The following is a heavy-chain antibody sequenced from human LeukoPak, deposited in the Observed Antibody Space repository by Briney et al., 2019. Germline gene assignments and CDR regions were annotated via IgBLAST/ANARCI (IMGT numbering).Heavy chain of an antibody. J-gene: IGHJ4*02. V-gene: IGHV4-34*01. CDR3: ARGPLTVTTGPAIDY. CDR1: GGSFSGYY. Sequence: SETLSLTCAVYGGSFSGYYWSWIRQPPGKGLEWIGEINHSGSTNYNPSLKSRVTISVDTSKNQFSLKLSSVTAADTAVYYCARGPLTVTTGPAIDYWGQGTLVTVSS. CDR2: INHSGST. D-gene: IGHD4-17*01.